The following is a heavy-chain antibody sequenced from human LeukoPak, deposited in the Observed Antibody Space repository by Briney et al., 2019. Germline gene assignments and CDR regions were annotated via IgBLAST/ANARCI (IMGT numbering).Heavy chain of an antibody. CDR3: AKRYCSSSSCSIFDY. D-gene: IGHD2-15*01. CDR1: GFTFSSYA. J-gene: IGHJ4*02. V-gene: IGHV3-23*01. Sequence: PGGSLRLSCAASGFTFSSYAMSWVRQAPGKGLEGVSAISGSGGSTYYADSVKGRFTISRDNSKNTLYLQMNSLRDEDTAVYYCAKRYCSSSSCSIFDYWGQGILVTVSS. CDR2: ISGSGGST.